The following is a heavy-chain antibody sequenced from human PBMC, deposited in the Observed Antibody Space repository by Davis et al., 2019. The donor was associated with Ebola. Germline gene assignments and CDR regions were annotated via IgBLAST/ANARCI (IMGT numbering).Heavy chain of an antibody. CDR3: ARDMENYYGMDV. CDR2: ISNSRTTI. Sequence: PGGSLRLSCAASGFTFSNFWMSWVRQAPGKGLEWVSYISNSRTTIYYADSVKGRFTISRDNAKNSLYLQMNSLRAEDTAVYYCARDMENYYGMDVWGKGTTVTVSS. J-gene: IGHJ6*04. V-gene: IGHV3-11*01. D-gene: IGHD1-1*01. CDR1: GFTFSNFW.